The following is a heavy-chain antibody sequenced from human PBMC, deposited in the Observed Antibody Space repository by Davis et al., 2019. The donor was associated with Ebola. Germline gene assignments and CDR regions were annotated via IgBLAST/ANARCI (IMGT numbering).Heavy chain of an antibody. Sequence: GESLNISCAASGFTFSSYWMTWVRQAPGKGLEGVANIKQDGSEKYYVDSVKGRFIISRDNAKKSLYLQMNSLRAEDTAVYYCARDFGVTVAGQGGGYFDYWGQGTLVTVSS. D-gene: IGHD6-19*01. CDR3: ARDFGVTVAGQGGGYFDY. CDR1: GFTFSSYW. J-gene: IGHJ4*02. V-gene: IGHV3-7*01. CDR2: IKQDGSEK.